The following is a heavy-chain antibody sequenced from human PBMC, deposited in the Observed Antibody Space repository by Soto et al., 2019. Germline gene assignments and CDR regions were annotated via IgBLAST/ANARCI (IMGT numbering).Heavy chain of an antibody. CDR2: ISGSGGST. CDR1: GFTFSSYA. Sequence: GGSLRLSCAASGFTFSSYAMSWVRQAPGKGLEWVSAISGSGGSTYYADSVKGRFTISRDNSKNTLYLQMNSLRAEDTAVYYCATRDYDFWSGYYTGSPYYYYGMDVWGQGTTVTVSS. J-gene: IGHJ6*02. V-gene: IGHV3-23*01. CDR3: ATRDYDFWSGYYTGSPYYYYGMDV. D-gene: IGHD3-3*01.